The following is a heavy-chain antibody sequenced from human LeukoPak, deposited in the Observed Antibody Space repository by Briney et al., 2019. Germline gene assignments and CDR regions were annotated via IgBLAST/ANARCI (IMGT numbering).Heavy chain of an antibody. CDR2: ISSSSSYI. D-gene: IGHD2-15*01. V-gene: IGHV3-21*01. CDR1: GFTFSSYS. CDR3: ARDNGVVATDEAPIDY. Sequence: GGSLRLSCAASGFTFSSYSMNWVRQAPGKGLEWVSSISSSSSYIYYADSVRGRFTISRDNAKNSLYLQMNSLRAEDTAVYYCARDNGVVATDEAPIDYWGQGTLVTASS. J-gene: IGHJ4*02.